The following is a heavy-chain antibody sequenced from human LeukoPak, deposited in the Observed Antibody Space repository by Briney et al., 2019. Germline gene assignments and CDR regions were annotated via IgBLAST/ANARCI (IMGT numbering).Heavy chain of an antibody. D-gene: IGHD6-13*01. CDR1: GFTFDDYA. CDR2: ISWNSGSI. Sequence: PGGSLRLSCAASGFTFDDYAMHWVRQAPGKGLEWVSGISWNSGSIGYADSVKGRFTISRDNAKNSLYLQMNSLRAEDTALYYCAKGVAAAGPEIDYWGQGTLVTVSS. J-gene: IGHJ4*02. CDR3: AKGVAAAGPEIDY. V-gene: IGHV3-9*01.